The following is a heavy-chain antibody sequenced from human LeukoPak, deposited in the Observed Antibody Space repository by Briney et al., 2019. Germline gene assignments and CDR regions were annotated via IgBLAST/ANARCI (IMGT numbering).Heavy chain of an antibody. CDR3: ARGPYYDSTKTSAFDI. V-gene: IGHV4-4*07. J-gene: IGHJ3*02. Sequence: SETLSLTCTVSGGSISSYYWSWIRQPAGKGLECIGRIYTSGSTNYNPSLKSRVTMSVDTSKNHFSLKLSSVTAADTAVYYCARGPYYDSTKTSAFDIWGQGTMVTVSS. CDR2: IYTSGST. D-gene: IGHD3-22*01. CDR1: GGSISSYY.